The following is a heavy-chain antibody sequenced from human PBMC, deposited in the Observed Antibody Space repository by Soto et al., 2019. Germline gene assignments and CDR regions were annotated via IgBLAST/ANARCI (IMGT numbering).Heavy chain of an antibody. J-gene: IGHJ6*02. CDR3: ASVIAVAGTDFAYNGMDV. CDR2: IYYSGST. CDR1: GGSISSGDYY. D-gene: IGHD6-19*01. V-gene: IGHV4-30-4*01. Sequence: QVQLQESGPGLVKPSQTLSLTCTVSGGSISSGDYYWSWIRQPPRKGLEWIGYIYYSGSTYYNPSLKGGFTIPVDTSKNQFSLKLTFVTAAATAVYNWASVIAVAGTDFAYNGMDVWGQGTTAPVSS.